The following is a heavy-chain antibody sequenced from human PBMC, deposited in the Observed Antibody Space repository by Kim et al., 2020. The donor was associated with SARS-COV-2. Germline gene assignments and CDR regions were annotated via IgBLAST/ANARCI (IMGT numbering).Heavy chain of an antibody. CDR1: GFTFSTYW. CDR3: VRETAQAGYHYSDF. Sequence: GGSLRLSCAASGFTFSTYWMHWVRQAPGKGLVWVSRIKTDGSDIKYADSVKGRFTASRDNAKNTLFLQMNSLRAEDTSGYYCVRETAQAGYHYSDFWGKG. CDR2: IKTDGSDI. V-gene: IGHV3-74*01. J-gene: IGHJ6*03.